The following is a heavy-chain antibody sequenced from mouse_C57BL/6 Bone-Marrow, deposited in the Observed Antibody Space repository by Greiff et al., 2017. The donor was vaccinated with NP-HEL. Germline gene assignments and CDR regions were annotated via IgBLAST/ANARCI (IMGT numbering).Heavy chain of an antibody. Sequence: VQLQQSGAELVKPGASVKLSCTASGFNINDYYMHWVKQRTEQGLEWIGRIDPEDGDTKYAPKFPGKATITAATSSNKAYLQLSSMTSEDTAVYYGARSHGNYVSWFAYWGQGTLVTVSA. CDR1: GFNINDYY. CDR3: ARSHGNYVSWFAY. J-gene: IGHJ3*01. V-gene: IGHV14-2*01. CDR2: IDPEDGDT. D-gene: IGHD2-1*01.